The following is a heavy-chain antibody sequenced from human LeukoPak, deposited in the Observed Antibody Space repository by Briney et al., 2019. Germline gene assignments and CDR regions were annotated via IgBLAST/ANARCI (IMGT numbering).Heavy chain of an antibody. CDR3: AKDHYDSSGYHGDY. V-gene: IGHV3-23*01. Sequence: GGSLRLSCAASGFTFSSYAMSWVREAPGKGLEWVSDICGSGGRTYYADSVKGRFTIFRDNSKNTLYLQMNSLRAEDTAVYYCAKDHYDSSGYHGDYWGQGTLVTVSS. D-gene: IGHD3-22*01. J-gene: IGHJ4*02. CDR2: ICGSGGRT. CDR1: GFTFSSYA.